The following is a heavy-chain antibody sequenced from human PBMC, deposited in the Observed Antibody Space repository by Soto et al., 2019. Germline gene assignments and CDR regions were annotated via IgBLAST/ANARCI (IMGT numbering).Heavy chain of an antibody. V-gene: IGHV4-30-4*08. J-gene: IGHJ6*02. Sequence: PSETLSLTCPFSGGSISYEYYHWTWIRQPPGKGLDWIGYIHYSGSIIYNPSFKSRVTISVDTSKNQFSLQLSSVTAADTAVYFCAREDDGGDRDYYGLDVWGQGTTVTVSS. CDR3: AREDDGGDRDYYGLDV. CDR2: IHYSGSI. D-gene: IGHD2-21*02. CDR1: GGSISYEYYH.